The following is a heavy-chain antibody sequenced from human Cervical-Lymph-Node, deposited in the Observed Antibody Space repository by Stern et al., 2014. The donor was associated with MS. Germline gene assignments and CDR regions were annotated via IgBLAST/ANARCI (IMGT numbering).Heavy chain of an antibody. CDR3: ARVSYDFWSGYYVFDY. CDR2: IYYSGST. Sequence: QLQLQESGPGLVKPSQTLSLTCTVSGGSISSGGYYWSRIRQHPGKGLEWIGYIYYSGSTYYNPSLKSRVTISVDTSKNQFSLKLSSVTAADTAVYYCARVSYDFWSGYYVFDYWGQGTLVTVSS. CDR1: GGSISSGGYY. J-gene: IGHJ4*02. D-gene: IGHD3-3*01. V-gene: IGHV4-31*03.